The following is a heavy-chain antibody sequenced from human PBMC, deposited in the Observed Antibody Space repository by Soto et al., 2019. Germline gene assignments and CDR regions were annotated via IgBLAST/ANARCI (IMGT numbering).Heavy chain of an antibody. CDR3: ARDYGSIEYYYYYYGMDV. J-gene: IGHJ6*02. D-gene: IGHD3-10*01. CDR1: GYTFTSYG. Sequence: QVQLVQSGAEVKKPGASVKVSCKASGYTFTSYGISWVRQAPGQGLEWMGWISAYNGNTNYAQKLQGRVTMTTDTPTSPAYMELRSRRSDDTAVYYCARDYGSIEYYYYYYGMDVWGQGTTVTVSS. CDR2: ISAYNGNT. V-gene: IGHV1-18*01.